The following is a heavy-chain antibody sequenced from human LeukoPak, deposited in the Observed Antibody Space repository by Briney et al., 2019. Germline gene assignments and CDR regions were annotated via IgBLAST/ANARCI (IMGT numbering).Heavy chain of an antibody. CDR3: ARWVVVPAAQSYYYGMDV. V-gene: IGHV1-8*01. D-gene: IGHD2-2*01. Sequence: ASVKVSCKASGYTFTSYDINWVRQATGQGLEWMGWMNPNSGNTGYAQKFQGRVTMTRNASISTAYMELSSLRSEDTAVYYCARWVVVPAAQSYYYGMDVWGQGTTVTVSS. CDR2: MNPNSGNT. CDR1: GYTFTSYD. J-gene: IGHJ6*02.